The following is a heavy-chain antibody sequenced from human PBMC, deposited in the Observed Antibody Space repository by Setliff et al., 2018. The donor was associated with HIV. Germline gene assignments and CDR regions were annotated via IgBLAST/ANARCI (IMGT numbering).Heavy chain of an antibody. CDR3: VKDQWVDY. J-gene: IGHJ4*02. CDR2: TSSNGGPT. D-gene: IGHD1-26*01. Sequence: GGSLRLSCSASGISFSSYAMHWVRQAPGKGLEYVSSTSSNGGPTYYTGSVKGRFTISRDNSKNTLYLQMSSLGVEDTAVYYCVKDQWVDYWGQGTLVTVSS. V-gene: IGHV3-64D*09. CDR1: GISFSSYA.